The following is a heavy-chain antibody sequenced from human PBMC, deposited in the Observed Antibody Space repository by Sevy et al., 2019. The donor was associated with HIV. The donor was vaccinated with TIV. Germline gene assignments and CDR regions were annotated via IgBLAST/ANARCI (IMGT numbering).Heavy chain of an antibody. J-gene: IGHJ4*02. V-gene: IGHV3-48*02. CDR1: GFPFNYYA. Sequence: GGSLRLSCVASGFPFNYYAMNWVRQAPGKGLEWILYINSDSDTMYYGDSVKGRFTISRDNAKNSRYLQMNSLRDEDTAVYYCARERGTYYDTSGYPYLLEAGFDYWGQGTLVTVSS. D-gene: IGHD3-22*01. CDR3: ARERGTYYDTSGYPYLLEAGFDY. CDR2: INSDSDTM.